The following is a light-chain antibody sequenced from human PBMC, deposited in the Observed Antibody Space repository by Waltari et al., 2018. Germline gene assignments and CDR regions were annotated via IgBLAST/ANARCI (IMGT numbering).Light chain of an antibody. CDR1: SSNIGAGYD. V-gene: IGLV1-40*01. Sequence: QSVLTQPPSVSGAPGQRVTISCTGSSSNIGAGYDVHWYQQLPGPSPNLLNHGNRDRPSGVLDRFACSKSGHPAPLAITGLQAEDEADYYWQSYDSSLSDYVFGTGTKVTVL. J-gene: IGLJ1*01. CDR3: QSYDSSLSDYV. CDR2: GNR.